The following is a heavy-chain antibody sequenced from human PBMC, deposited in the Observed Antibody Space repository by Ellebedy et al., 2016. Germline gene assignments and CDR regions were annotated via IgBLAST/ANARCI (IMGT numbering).Heavy chain of an antibody. J-gene: IGHJ4*02. D-gene: IGHD3-3*01. Sequence: GGSLRLSXAASGFTFSSYWMSWVRQAPGKGLEWVANIKQGGSEKYYVDSVKGRFTISRDNAKNSLFLQMNSLRVEDTAVYYCARDGSEWSRDYWGQGTLVTVSS. CDR1: GFTFSSYW. CDR2: IKQGGSEK. V-gene: IGHV3-7*01. CDR3: ARDGSEWSRDY.